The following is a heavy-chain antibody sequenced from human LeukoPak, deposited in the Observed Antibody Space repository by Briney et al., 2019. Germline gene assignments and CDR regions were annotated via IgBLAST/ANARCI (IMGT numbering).Heavy chain of an antibody. CDR2: INPNSGGT. V-gene: IGHV1-2*02. J-gene: IGHJ4*02. D-gene: IGHD3-22*01. CDR3: ARGGQYVLHYDSSGYPPRGH. CDR1: GYTFTGYY. Sequence: ASVKVSCKAFGYTFTGYYMHWVRQAPGQGLEWMGWINPNSGGTNYAQKFQGRVTMTRDTSISTACMELSRLRSDDTAVYYCARGGQYVLHYDSSGYPPRGHWGQGTLVTVSS.